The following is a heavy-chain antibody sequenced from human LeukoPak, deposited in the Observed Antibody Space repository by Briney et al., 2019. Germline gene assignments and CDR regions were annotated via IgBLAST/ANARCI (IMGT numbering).Heavy chain of an antibody. V-gene: IGHV4-39*07. Sequence: SETLSLTCTVSGGSISSSSYYWGWIRQPPGKGLEWIGSIYYSGSTYYNPSLKSRVTISVDTSKNQFSLKLSSVTAADTAVYYCVRMADYGDSYSLANWFDPWGQGTLVTVSS. J-gene: IGHJ5*02. CDR1: GGSISSSSYY. CDR3: VRMADYGDSYSLANWFDP. D-gene: IGHD4-17*01. CDR2: IYYSGST.